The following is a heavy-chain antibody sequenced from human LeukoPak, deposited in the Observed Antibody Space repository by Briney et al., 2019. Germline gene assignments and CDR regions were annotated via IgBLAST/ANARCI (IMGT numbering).Heavy chain of an antibody. CDR2: INTDGTST. CDR3: AKTGAVAPLNWFDP. D-gene: IGHD6-19*01. J-gene: IGHJ5*02. Sequence: GGSLRLSCAASGLTLTTYWMHWVRQAPGKGLVWVSRINTDGTSTNYADSVKGRFTISRDTSKNTLYLQMNSLRAEDTAVYYCAKTGAVAPLNWFDPWGQGTLVTVSS. V-gene: IGHV3-74*01. CDR1: GLTLTTYW.